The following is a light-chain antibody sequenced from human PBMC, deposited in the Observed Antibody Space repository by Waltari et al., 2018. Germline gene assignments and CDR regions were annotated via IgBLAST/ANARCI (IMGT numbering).Light chain of an antibody. CDR3: QQYDSLPWT. CDR2: GIS. CDR1: QSLTLTY. J-gene: IGKJ1*01. Sequence: ENVLLQSPGILSLSPGERATISCRASQSLTLTYLAWFQQSPGQAPRLLIYGISNRATGVPERFSGSGSGTDFTLTISRLEPEDFAVYYCQQYDSLPWTFGQGTKVEIK. V-gene: IGKV3-20*01.